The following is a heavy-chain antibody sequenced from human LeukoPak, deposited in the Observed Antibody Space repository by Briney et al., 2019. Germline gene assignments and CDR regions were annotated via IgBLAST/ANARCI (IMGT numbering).Heavy chain of an antibody. V-gene: IGHV4-28*01. D-gene: IGHD6-19*01. CDR1: GYSISSSNW. CDR2: IYYSGSA. CDR3: ARNQAVAGNHGAMDI. Sequence: PSDTLSLTCAVSGYSISSSNWWGWIRQPPGKGLAWIGYIYYSGSAYYNTSLNSRVTMSVDTSKNQFSLKLSSVTAVDTAVYYCARNQAVAGNHGAMDIWGQGTMVTVSS. J-gene: IGHJ3*02.